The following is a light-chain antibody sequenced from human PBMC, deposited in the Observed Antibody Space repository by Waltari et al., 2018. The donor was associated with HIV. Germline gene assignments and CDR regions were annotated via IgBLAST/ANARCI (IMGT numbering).Light chain of an antibody. V-gene: IGKV3-11*01. Sequence: EIVLTQSPATLSLSPGERATLSCRASRSVRTYLDWYQQKPGQAPRLLIYDASNRATGIPARFSGSESGTDFTLTISSLEPEDFAIYYCQQRSNWPPVTFGGGTKVEIK. CDR2: DAS. J-gene: IGKJ4*01. CDR3: QQRSNWPPVT. CDR1: RSVRTY.